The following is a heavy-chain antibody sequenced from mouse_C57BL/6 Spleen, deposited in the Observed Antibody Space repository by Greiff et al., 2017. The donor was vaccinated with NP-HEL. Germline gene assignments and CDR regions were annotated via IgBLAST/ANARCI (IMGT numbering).Heavy chain of an antibody. D-gene: IGHD4-1*01. CDR3: ARSTGTGFDY. Sequence: VQLQQSGAELVRPGASVKLSCKASGYTFTDYYINWVKQRPGQGLEWIARIYPGSGNTYYNEKFKGKATLTAEKSSSTAYMQLSSLTSEDSAVYFCARSTGTGFDYWGQGTTLTVSS. CDR2: IYPGSGNT. J-gene: IGHJ2*01. V-gene: IGHV1-76*01. CDR1: GYTFTDYY.